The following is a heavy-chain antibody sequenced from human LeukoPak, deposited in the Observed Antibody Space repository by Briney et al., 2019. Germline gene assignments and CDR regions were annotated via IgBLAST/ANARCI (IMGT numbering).Heavy chain of an antibody. CDR3: AREMNSGYDEGGLEY. CDR1: GYTFSGYY. Sequence: GASVKVSCKASGYTFSGYYIHWVRQGPGQGLKWMGWINPNSGTNYAQNFQGRVTMTRDTSISTAYMELSRLRSDDTAVYYCAREMNSGYDEGGLEYWGQGTLVTVSS. D-gene: IGHD5-12*01. CDR2: INPNSGT. J-gene: IGHJ4*02. V-gene: IGHV1-2*02.